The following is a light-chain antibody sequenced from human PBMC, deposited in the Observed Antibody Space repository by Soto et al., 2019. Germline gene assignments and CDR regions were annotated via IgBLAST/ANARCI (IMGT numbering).Light chain of an antibody. J-gene: IGKJ2*01. CDR1: QSVSSY. CDR3: QQSYNPSYT. Sequence: EIVLTQSPATLSLSPGEGATLSCRASQSVSSYLAWYQQKPGQAPRLLIYDASNRATGIPARFSGSGSGTDFTLTIDNLQAEDFATYYCQQSYNPSYTFGQGT. V-gene: IGKV3-11*01. CDR2: DAS.